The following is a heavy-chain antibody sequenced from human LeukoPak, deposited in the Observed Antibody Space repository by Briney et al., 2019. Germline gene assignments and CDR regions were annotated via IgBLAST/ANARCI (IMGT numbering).Heavy chain of an antibody. CDR3: ATSVIVVVVAATLDY. V-gene: IGHV1-24*01. CDR1: GYTLTELS. D-gene: IGHD2-15*01. CDR2: FDPEDGET. J-gene: IGHJ4*02. Sequence: ASVKVSCKVSGYTLTELSMHWVRQAPGKGLEWMGGFDPEDGETIYAQKFQGRVTMTEDTSTDTAYMELSSLRSEDTAVYYCATSVIVVVVAATLDYWGQGTLVTVSS.